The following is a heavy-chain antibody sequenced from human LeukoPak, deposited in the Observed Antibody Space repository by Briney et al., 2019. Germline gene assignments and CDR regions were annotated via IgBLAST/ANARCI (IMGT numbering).Heavy chain of an antibody. Sequence: ASVTVSCTASGYTFTGYYMHWVRQAPGQGLEWMGWINPNSGGTNYAQKFQGRVTMTRDTSISTAYMELSRLRSDDTAVYYCAKSSLGWQQLDSDYYYYYYLDVWGKGTTVTVSS. CDR1: GYTFTGYY. V-gene: IGHV1-2*02. J-gene: IGHJ6*03. D-gene: IGHD6-13*01. CDR3: AKSSLGWQQLDSDYYYYYYLDV. CDR2: INPNSGGT.